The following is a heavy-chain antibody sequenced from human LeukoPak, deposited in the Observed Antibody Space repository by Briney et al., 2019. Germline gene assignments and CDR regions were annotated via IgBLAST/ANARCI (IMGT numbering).Heavy chain of an antibody. D-gene: IGHD3-22*01. CDR3: ARGPRFAIRLIVVVTKGHFDY. V-gene: IGHV4-34*01. CDR2: MSYSGST. CDR1: GGSFSDYY. Sequence: PSETLSLTCAVYGGSFSDYYWSWIRQPPGKGLEWIGSMSYSGSTYYNPSLSLKSRVTISLDTSKKQFSLKLSSVTAADTAVYYCARGPRFAIRLIVVVTKGHFDYWGQGTLVTVSS. J-gene: IGHJ4*02.